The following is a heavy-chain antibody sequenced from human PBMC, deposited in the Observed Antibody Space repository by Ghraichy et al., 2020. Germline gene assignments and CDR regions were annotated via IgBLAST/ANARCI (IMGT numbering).Heavy chain of an antibody. D-gene: IGHD5-24*01. CDR2: ISGSGGST. CDR1: GFTFSSYA. CDR3: AKLLATNQLDY. Sequence: GESLNISCAASGFTFSSYAMSWVRQAPGKGLEWVSAISGSGGSTYYADSVKGRFTISRDNSKNTLYLQMNSLRAEDTAVYYCAKLLATNQLDYWGQGTLVTVSS. J-gene: IGHJ4*02. V-gene: IGHV3-23*01.